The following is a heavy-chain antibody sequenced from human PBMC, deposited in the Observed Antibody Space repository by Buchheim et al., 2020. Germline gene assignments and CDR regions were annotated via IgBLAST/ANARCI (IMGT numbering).Heavy chain of an antibody. D-gene: IGHD3-3*01. J-gene: IGHJ5*01. CDR3: ARDYIGVSSWFDS. CDR2: ISGTSDSI. CDR1: GFTFGGFS. V-gene: IGHV3-21*06. Sequence: EIHLVQSGGGLVKPGGSVRLSCAASGFTFGGFSMNWVRHIPGRGLEWVSSISGTSDSIYYADPVKGRFTISRDNAQNSLYLQMNSLTPEDTAIYYCARDYIGVSSWFDSWGQGTL.